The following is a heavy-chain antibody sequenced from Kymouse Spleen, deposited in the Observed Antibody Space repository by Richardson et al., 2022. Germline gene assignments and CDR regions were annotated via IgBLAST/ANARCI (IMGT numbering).Heavy chain of an antibody. Sequence: EVQLVESGGGLVQPGRSLRLSCAASGFTFDDYAMHWVRQAPGKGLEWVSGISWNSGSIGYADSVKGRFTISRDNAKNSLYLQMNSLRAEDTALYYCAKEGGGFDYFDYWGQGTLVTVSS. D-gene: IGHD3-16*02. CDR2: ISWNSGSI. V-gene: IGHV3-9*01. CDR3: AKEGGGFDYFDY. CDR1: GFTFDDYA. J-gene: IGHJ4*02.